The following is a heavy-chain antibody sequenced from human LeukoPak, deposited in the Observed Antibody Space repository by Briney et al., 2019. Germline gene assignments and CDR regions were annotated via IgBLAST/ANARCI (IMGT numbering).Heavy chain of an antibody. J-gene: IGHJ6*02. CDR2: ISYDGSNK. Sequence: GGSLSLSCAASGFTFSSYAMHWVRQAPGKGLEWVAVISYDGSNKYYADSVKGRFTISRDNSKNTLYLQMNSLRAEDTAVYYCARERWFGELLSADGMDVWGQGTTVTVSS. V-gene: IGHV3-30-3*01. CDR1: GFTFSSYA. CDR3: ARERWFGELLSADGMDV. D-gene: IGHD3-10*01.